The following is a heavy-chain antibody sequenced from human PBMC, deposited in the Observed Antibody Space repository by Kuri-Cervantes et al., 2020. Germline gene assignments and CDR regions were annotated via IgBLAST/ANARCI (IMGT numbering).Heavy chain of an antibody. Sequence: SETLSLTFAVYGGSFSGYYWSWIRQPPGKGLEWIGEINHSGSTNYNPSLKSRVTISVDTSKNQFTLKLSSVTAADTAVYYCARNTIWFGELARFDPWGQGTLVTVSS. CDR2: INHSGST. CDR3: ARNTIWFGELARFDP. V-gene: IGHV4-34*01. J-gene: IGHJ5*02. D-gene: IGHD3-10*01. CDR1: GGSFSGYY.